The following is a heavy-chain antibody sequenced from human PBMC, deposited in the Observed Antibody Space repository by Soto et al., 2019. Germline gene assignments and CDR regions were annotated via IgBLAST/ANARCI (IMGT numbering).Heavy chain of an antibody. CDR2: INHSGST. D-gene: IGHD6-13*01. J-gene: IGHJ6*02. CDR3: ASGAAAGRGYYYGMDV. V-gene: IGHV4-34*01. CDR1: GGSFSGYY. Sequence: KTSETLSLTCAVYGGSFSGYYWSWIRQPPGKGLEWIGEINHSGSTNYNPSLKSRVTISVDTSKNQFSLKLSSVTAADTAVYYCASGAAAGRGYYYGMDVWGQGTTVTVS.